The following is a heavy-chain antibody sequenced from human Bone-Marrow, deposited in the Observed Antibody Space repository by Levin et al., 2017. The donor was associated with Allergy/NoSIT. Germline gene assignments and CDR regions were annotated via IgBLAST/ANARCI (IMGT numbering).Heavy chain of an antibody. J-gene: IGHJ4*02. Sequence: SQTLSLTCVVSGVSMRRSGYFWSWIRQHPEKGLEWIGYIYHNGTSYYNPSLKSRLIIAIETSKNQFSMKLSSVSAADTARYYCARSGRYFFDYWGQGTLVNVSS. CDR3: ARSGRYFFDY. CDR2: IYHNGTS. V-gene: IGHV4-31*11. D-gene: IGHD3-10*01. CDR1: GVSMRRSGYF.